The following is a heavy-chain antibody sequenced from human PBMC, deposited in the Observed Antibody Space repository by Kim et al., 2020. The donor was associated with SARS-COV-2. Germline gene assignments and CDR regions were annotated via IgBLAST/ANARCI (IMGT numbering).Heavy chain of an antibody. CDR2: INHSGST. CDR1: GGSFSGYY. D-gene: IGHD5-12*01. V-gene: IGHV4-34*01. Sequence: SETLSLTCAVYGGSFSGYYWSWIRQPPGKGLEWIGEINHSGSTNYNPSLKSRVTISVDTSKNQFSLKLSSVTAADTAVYYCARGTPTRFRGKRWLHIWYFNLWGRGTLVTVSS. CDR3: ARGTPTRFRGKRWLHIWYFNL. J-gene: IGHJ2*01.